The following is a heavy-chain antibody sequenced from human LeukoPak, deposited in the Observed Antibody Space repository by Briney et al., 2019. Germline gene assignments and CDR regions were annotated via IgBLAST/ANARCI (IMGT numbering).Heavy chain of an antibody. V-gene: IGHV3-48*04. CDR3: ARDERSAMDYDFWSGYSNLHPDN. Sequence: QPGGSLRLSCAASGFTFSSYWMHWVRQAPGKGLEWVSYISSSGSTIYYADSVKGRFTISRDNAKNSLYLQMNSLRAEDTAVYYCARDERSAMDYDFWSGYSNLHPDNWGQGTLVTVSS. J-gene: IGHJ4*02. D-gene: IGHD3-3*01. CDR2: ISSSGSTI. CDR1: GFTFSSYW.